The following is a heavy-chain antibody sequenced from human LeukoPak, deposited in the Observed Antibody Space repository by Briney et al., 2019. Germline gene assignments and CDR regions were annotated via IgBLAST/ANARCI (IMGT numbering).Heavy chain of an antibody. V-gene: IGHV3-21*01. CDR2: ISSSSSYI. CDR1: GSTFSSYS. D-gene: IGHD6-19*01. CDR3: ARAVPGYSSGWFRNNWFDP. J-gene: IGHJ5*02. Sequence: PGGSLRLSCAASGSTFSSYSMNWVRQAPGKGLEWVSSISSSSSYIYYADSVKGRFTISRDNAKNSLYLQMNSLRAEDTAVYYCARAVPGYSSGWFRNNWFDPWGQGTLVTVSS.